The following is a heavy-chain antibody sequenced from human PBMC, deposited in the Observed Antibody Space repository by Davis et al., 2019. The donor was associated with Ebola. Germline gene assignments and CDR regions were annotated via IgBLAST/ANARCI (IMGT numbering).Heavy chain of an antibody. CDR3: SRGERAYYSYENWFDP. J-gene: IGHJ5*02. CDR1: GFTFSSYS. CDR2: IKYDGSEK. V-gene: IGHV3-7*03. D-gene: IGHD3-10*01. Sequence: PGGSLRLSCAASGFTFSSYSMNWVRQAPGKGLEWVATIKYDGSEKQYVDSVKGRFTISRDDAKNSLYLQMNGLRAEDTAVYYCSRGERAYYSYENWFDPWGQGTLVTVSS.